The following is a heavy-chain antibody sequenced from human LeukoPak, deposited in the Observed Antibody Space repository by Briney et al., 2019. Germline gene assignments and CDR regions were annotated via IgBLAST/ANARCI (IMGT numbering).Heavy chain of an antibody. D-gene: IGHD1-26*01. V-gene: IGHV3-21*01. CDR1: GFTFGSYS. CDR3: ARDGRGPNWFDP. J-gene: IGHJ5*02. CDR2: ISSSSSYI. Sequence: PGGSLRLSCAASGFTFGSYSMNWVRQAPGKGLEWVSSISSSSSYIYYADSVKGRFTISRGNAKNSLYLQMNSLRAEDTAVYYCARDGRGPNWFDPWGQGTLVTVSS.